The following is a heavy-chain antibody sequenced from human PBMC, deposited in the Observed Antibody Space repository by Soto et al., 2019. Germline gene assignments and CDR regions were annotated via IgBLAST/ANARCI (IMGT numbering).Heavy chain of an antibody. CDR3: ASGGWDFGVVIAGDYYYGMDV. CDR2: IWYDGSNK. V-gene: IGHV3-33*01. J-gene: IGHJ6*02. D-gene: IGHD3-3*01. CDR1: GFTFSSYG. Sequence: QVQLVEFGGGVVQPGRSLRLSCAASGFTFSSYGMHWVRQAPGKGLEWVEVIWYDGSNKYYADSVKGRFTISRDNSKNTLYLQMISLRAEDTAVYYCASGGWDFGVVIAGDYYYGMDVWGQGTTVTVSS.